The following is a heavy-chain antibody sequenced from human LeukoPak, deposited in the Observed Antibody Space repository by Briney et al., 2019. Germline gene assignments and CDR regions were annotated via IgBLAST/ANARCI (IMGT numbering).Heavy chain of an antibody. CDR3: ARGDNYGYRY. J-gene: IGHJ4*02. Sequence: SETLSLTCTVSGGSISSYYWNWIRQPPGKGLEWIGYIYYSGSTNYNPSLKSRVTISVDTSKNQFSLKLSSVTAADTAVYYCARGDNYGYRYWGQGTLVTVSS. CDR1: GGSISSYY. V-gene: IGHV4-59*12. D-gene: IGHD5-18*01. CDR2: IYYSGST.